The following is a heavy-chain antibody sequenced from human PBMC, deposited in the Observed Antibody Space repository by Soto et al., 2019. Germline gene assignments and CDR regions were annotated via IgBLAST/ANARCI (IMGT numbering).Heavy chain of an antibody. J-gene: IGHJ4*02. Sequence: PSETLSLTCGVSGGSISSGGYSWSWIRQPPGKGLEWIGYIYHSGSTYYNPSLKSRVTISVDRSKNQFSLKLSSVTAADTAVYYCARGSGWNGPDYWGQGTLVTVSS. V-gene: IGHV4-30-2*01. D-gene: IGHD1-1*01. CDR2: IYHSGST. CDR3: ARGSGWNGPDY. CDR1: GGSISSGGYS.